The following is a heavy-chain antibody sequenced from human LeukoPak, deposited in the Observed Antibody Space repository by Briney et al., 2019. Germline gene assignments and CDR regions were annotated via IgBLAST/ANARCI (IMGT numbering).Heavy chain of an antibody. V-gene: IGHV4-31*03. CDR2: IYYSGST. CDR1: GGSISSGGYY. CDR3: ARGGSSGYYRHLDY. D-gene: IGHD3-22*01. Sequence: KPSETLSLSCTVSGGSISSGGYYWSWIRQHPGKGLEWIGYIYYSGSTYYNPSLKSRVTISVDTSKNQFSLKLSSVTAADTAVYYCARGGSSGYYRHLDYWGQGTLVTVSS. J-gene: IGHJ4*02.